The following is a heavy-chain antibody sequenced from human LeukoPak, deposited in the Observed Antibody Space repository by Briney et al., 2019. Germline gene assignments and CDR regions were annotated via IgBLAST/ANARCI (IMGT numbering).Heavy chain of an antibody. CDR1: GFTFSSYA. CDR3: AREGLAGYDYVWGSYRYFDY. D-gene: IGHD3-16*02. V-gene: IGHV3-30-3*01. CDR2: ISYDGSNK. J-gene: IGHJ4*02. Sequence: PGGSLRLSCAASGFTFSSYAMPWVRQAPGKGLEWVAVISYDGSNKYYADSVKGRFTISRDNSKNTLYLQMNSLRAEDTAVYYCAREGLAGYDYVWGSYRYFDYWGQGTLVTVSS.